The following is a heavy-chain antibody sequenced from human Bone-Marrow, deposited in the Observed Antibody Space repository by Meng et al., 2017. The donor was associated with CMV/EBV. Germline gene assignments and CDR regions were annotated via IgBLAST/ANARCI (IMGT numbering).Heavy chain of an antibody. CDR3: ARGIVGAHDAFDI. CDR1: GDTFSSYT. CDR2: IIPILGIA. Sequence: SVKVSCKASGDTFSSYTINWVRQAPGQGLEWMGRIIPILGIAHYAQKFQGRVTITADKSTSTAYMELSSLRSEDTAVYYCARGIVGAHDAFDIWGQGTMVTVSS. D-gene: IGHD1-26*01. J-gene: IGHJ3*02. V-gene: IGHV1-69*02.